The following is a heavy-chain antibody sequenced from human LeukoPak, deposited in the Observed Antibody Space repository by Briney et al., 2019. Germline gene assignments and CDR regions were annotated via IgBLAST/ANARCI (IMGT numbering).Heavy chain of an antibody. J-gene: IGHJ4*02. V-gene: IGHV3-21*01. D-gene: IGHD1-14*01. Sequence: PGGSLRLSCAASGFTFRSYSMNWVRQAPGKGLEWVSSISSTSSHIYYADPVKGRFTISRDNAKNSLYLQMNSLRAEDTAVYYCARDENRRDPPDYWGQGTLVSVSS. CDR2: ISSTSSHI. CDR1: GFTFRSYS. CDR3: ARDENRRDPPDY.